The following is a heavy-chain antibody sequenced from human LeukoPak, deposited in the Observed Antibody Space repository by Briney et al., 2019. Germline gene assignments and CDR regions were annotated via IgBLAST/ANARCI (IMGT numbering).Heavy chain of an antibody. CDR3: ARSVKWNPSFDI. Sequence: SETLSLTCTVSGASITSYYWSWIRQPPGKGLEWIGYIYYSGSTNYNPSLKSRVTISVDTSKNQFSLKLSSVTAADTAVFYCARSVKWNPSFDIWGQGTLVTVSS. D-gene: IGHD1-20*01. V-gene: IGHV4-59*01. CDR2: IYYSGST. CDR1: GASITSYY. J-gene: IGHJ4*02.